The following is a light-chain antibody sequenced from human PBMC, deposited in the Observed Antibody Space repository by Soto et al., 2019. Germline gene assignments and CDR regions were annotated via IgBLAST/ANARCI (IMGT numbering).Light chain of an antibody. CDR2: NAA. CDR3: QQYYKWPPFT. V-gene: IGKV3-15*01. CDR1: QRIATS. Sequence: EIVMTQSPATLSVSPGERATLSCRASQRIATSLAWYQQRPGQAPRLLLYNAATRATGIPARFSGRGVGTEFTLTISSLQSEEFALYYCQQYYKWPPFTFGPGTKVDI. J-gene: IGKJ3*01.